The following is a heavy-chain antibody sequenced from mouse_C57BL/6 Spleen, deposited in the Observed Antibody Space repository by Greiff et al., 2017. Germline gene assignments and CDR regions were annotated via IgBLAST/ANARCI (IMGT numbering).Heavy chain of an antibody. CDR1: GYTFTDYY. Sequence: EVQLQQSGPELVKPGASVKISCKASGYTFTDYYMNWVKQSHGQSLEWIGDINPNNGGTSYNQKFKGKATLTVDKSSSTAYMELRSLTSEDSAVYYCGRDETESWGPFDYWGQGTTLTVSS. V-gene: IGHV1-26*01. CDR3: GRDETESWGPFDY. D-gene: IGHD3-2*01. CDR2: INPNNGGT. J-gene: IGHJ2*01.